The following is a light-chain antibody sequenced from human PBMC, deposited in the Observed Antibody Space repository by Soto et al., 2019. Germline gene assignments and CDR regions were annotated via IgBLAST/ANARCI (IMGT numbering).Light chain of an antibody. CDR1: QSVSSSY. CDR2: DSS. CDR3: QQYNNWPAIT. Sequence: EIVLTQSPATLSLSPGERATLSCRASQSVSSSYLAWYQQKPGQAPRLLIYDSSTRATGIPARFSGSGSGTEFTLTIRSLQSEDFAIYYCQQYNNWPAITFGQGTRLEIK. J-gene: IGKJ5*01. V-gene: IGKV3-15*01.